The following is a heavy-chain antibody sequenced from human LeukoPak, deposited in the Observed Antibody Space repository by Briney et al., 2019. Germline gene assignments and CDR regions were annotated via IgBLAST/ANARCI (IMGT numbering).Heavy chain of an antibody. CDR1: GYTFTGYY. D-gene: IGHD6-19*01. CDR3: ARDLRYSSGWSASGMDV. V-gene: IGHV1-2*02. Sequence: ASVKVSCKASGYTFTGYYIQWVRQAPGQGLEWMGWINPNSGDTKYAQKFQGRVTVTRDTSITTAYTELSSLRSDDTAVYYCARDLRYSSGWSASGMDVWGKGTTVTISS. J-gene: IGHJ6*03. CDR2: INPNSGDT.